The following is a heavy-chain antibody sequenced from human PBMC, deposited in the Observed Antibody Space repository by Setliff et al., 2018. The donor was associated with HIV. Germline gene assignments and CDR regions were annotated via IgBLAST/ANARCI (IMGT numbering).Heavy chain of an antibody. CDR2: ISIYNGNT. Sequence: ASVKVSCKASGYTFSSHGISWVRQAPGQGFEWLGWISIYNGNTKYAEKFQGRVTMTTDTSTNTAHLEVRSLRSDDTAVYYCARDRTFRTTRVFDYWGQGTLVTVSS. V-gene: IGHV1-18*01. J-gene: IGHJ4*02. D-gene: IGHD2-21*01. CDR3: ARDRTFRTTRVFDY. CDR1: GYTFSSHG.